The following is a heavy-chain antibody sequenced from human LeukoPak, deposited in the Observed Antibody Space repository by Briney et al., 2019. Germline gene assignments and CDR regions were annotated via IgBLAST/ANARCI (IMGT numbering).Heavy chain of an antibody. CDR1: GFIFSNAW. J-gene: IGHJ4*01. CDR2: IKRKTDGGTT. V-gene: IGHV3-15*01. CDR3: TTYLQYYFDY. Sequence: GGSLRLSCTASGFIFSNAWMSWVRQAPGKGLEWVGRIKRKTDGGTTDYAAPMKGRFTISRDDSKNTLYLQMTSLSTEDTAVYYCTTYLQYYFDYWGHGTLVTVSS.